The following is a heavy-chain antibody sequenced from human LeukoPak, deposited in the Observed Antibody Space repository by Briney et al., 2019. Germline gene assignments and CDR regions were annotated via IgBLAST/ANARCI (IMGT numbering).Heavy chain of an antibody. CDR2: MNPNSGST. V-gene: IGHV1-8*01. Sequence: ASVKVSCNASGYTFTSYDINWVRQATGQGLEWMGWMNPNSGSTGYAQKFQGRVTMTRNTSISTAYMELSSLRSEDTAVYYCATLEDYGDYSVDYWGQGTLVTVSS. J-gene: IGHJ4*02. CDR3: ATLEDYGDYSVDY. CDR1: GYTFTSYD. D-gene: IGHD4-17*01.